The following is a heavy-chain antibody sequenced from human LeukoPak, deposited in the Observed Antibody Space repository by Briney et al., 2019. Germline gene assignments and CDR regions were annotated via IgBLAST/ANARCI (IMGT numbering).Heavy chain of an antibody. Sequence: GASVKVSCKASGYTFTCYGISWVRQAPGQGLEWMGWISAYNGNTNYAQKLQGRVTMTTDTSTSTAYMELRSLRSDDTAVYYCARDFDYYDSSGYCNWGQGTLVTVSS. V-gene: IGHV1-18*01. CDR2: ISAYNGNT. CDR3: ARDFDYYDSSGYCN. J-gene: IGHJ4*02. D-gene: IGHD3-22*01. CDR1: GYTFTCYG.